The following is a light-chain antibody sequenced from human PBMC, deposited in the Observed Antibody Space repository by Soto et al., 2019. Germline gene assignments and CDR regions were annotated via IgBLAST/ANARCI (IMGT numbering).Light chain of an antibody. CDR2: SAS. CDR3: QDYNGNSGLT. Sequence: DIQMTQSPSTLSASVGDRVTITCRASQSISSWLAWYQQKPGKAPTLLIFSASGLERGVPSRFSGSGSGTEFTLTISSLQPDDFATYYCQDYNGNSGLTFGGGTKVEIK. V-gene: IGKV1-5*03. J-gene: IGKJ4*01. CDR1: QSISSW.